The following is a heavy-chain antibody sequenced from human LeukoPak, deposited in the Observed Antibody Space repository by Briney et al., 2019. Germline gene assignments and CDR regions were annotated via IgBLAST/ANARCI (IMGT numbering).Heavy chain of an antibody. CDR2: ISSSGSTT. Sequence: GGSLRLSCAASGFTFSDYYMSWLRQAPGKGLEWVSYISSSGSTTYYADSVEGRFTISRDNAKNSLYLQMNSLRAEDTAVYYCAREVVTRGYFDYWGQGTLVTVSS. CDR3: AREVVTRGYFDY. V-gene: IGHV3-11*04. D-gene: IGHD4-23*01. J-gene: IGHJ4*02. CDR1: GFTFSDYY.